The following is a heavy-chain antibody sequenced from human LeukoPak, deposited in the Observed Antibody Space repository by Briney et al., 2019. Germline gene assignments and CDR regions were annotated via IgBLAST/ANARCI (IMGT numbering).Heavy chain of an antibody. CDR1: GFSFTSYA. J-gene: IGHJ4*02. V-gene: IGHV3-23*01. CDR2: ISGSGDRI. CDR3: AKEGSNWNVDY. D-gene: IGHD1-1*01. Sequence: GGSLRLSCAASGFSFTSYAMTWVRQAPGKGPEWVSTISGSGDRIFYGVSVKGRSTISRDESKNTLYLQMNSLRAEDTAVYYCAKEGSNWNVDYWGQGTLVTVSS.